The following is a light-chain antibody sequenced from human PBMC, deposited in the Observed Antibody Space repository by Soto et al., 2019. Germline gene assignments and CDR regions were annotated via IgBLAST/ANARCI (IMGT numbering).Light chain of an antibody. CDR1: QSVYGS. CDR3: QQYKYWPLT. CDR2: GAS. V-gene: IGKV3-15*01. J-gene: IGKJ4*01. Sequence: EVVMTQSPVTLSVSPGERATLSCRASQSVYGSLAWYQQKPGQAPRLLLHGASNRATDIPARFSGSGSGTEFTLTINGLQSDDFAVYYCQQYKYWPLTFGGGTKVEIK.